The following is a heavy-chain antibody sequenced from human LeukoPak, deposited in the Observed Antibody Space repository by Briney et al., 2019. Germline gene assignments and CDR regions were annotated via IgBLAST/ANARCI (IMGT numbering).Heavy chain of an antibody. D-gene: IGHD3-10*01. CDR3: ASLWFGELFGFDY. CDR1: GFTFSSYV. J-gene: IGHJ4*02. Sequence: GGSLRLSCAASGFTFSSYVMHWVRQAPGKGLEWVASIRYDGSNKYYADSVKGRFTISRDNSKNTLYLQMNSLRAEDTAVYYCASLWFGELFGFDYWGQRTLVTVSS. V-gene: IGHV3-30*02. CDR2: IRYDGSNK.